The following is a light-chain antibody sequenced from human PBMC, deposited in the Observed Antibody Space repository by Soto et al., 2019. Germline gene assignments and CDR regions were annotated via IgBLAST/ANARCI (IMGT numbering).Light chain of an antibody. J-gene: IGLJ1*01. Sequence: ALTQPASVSGSPGQSITISCTGTSSDVGGYNYVSWYQQHPGKAPKLMIYDVSNRPSGVSNRFSGSKSGNTASLTISGLQAEDEADYYCSSYTSSSPRVFGTGTKLTVL. CDR1: SSDVGGYNY. V-gene: IGLV2-14*01. CDR2: DVS. CDR3: SSYTSSSPRV.